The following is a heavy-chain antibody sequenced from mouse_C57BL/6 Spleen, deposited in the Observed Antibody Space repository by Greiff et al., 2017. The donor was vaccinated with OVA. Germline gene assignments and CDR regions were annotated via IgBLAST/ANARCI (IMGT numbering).Heavy chain of an antibody. Sequence: EVQLQQSGTVLARPGASVKMSCKTSGYTFTSYWMHWVKQRPGQGLEWIGAIYPGNSDTSYNQKFKGKAKLTAVTSASTAYMELSSLTNEDSAVYYCTREETGKGWFAYWGQGTLVTVSA. CDR2: IYPGNSDT. D-gene: IGHD4-1*01. CDR3: TREETGKGWFAY. CDR1: GYTFTSYW. V-gene: IGHV1-5*01. J-gene: IGHJ3*01.